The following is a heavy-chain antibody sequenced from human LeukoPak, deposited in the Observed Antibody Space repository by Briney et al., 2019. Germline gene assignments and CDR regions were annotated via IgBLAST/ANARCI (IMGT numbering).Heavy chain of an antibody. J-gene: IGHJ6*03. CDR3: AKGDSNDYGFTYYYYYMDV. V-gene: IGHV3-23*01. CDR2: ISGSGRST. CDR1: GFTFSNYA. D-gene: IGHD3/OR15-3a*01. Sequence: TGGSLRLSCAASGFTFSNYAVSWVRQAPGKGLEWVSTISGSGRSTYYADSVKGRFTISRDNSKNTVYLHMSSLRAEDTAVYYCAKGDSNDYGFTYYYYYMDVWGKGTTVTVSS.